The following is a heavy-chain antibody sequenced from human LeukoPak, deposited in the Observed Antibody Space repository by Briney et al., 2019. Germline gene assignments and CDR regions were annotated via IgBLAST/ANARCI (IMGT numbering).Heavy chain of an antibody. Sequence: GGSLRLSCAPSGFTFSSYGMHWVRQAPGKGLEWVAVIWYDGSNKNYADSVKGRFTISRDNSKNTLSLQMNSLRAEDTAVYYCARGFSYPDYWGQGTLVTVSS. CDR3: ARGFSYPDY. CDR1: GFTFSSYG. CDR2: IWYDGSNK. V-gene: IGHV3-33*01. J-gene: IGHJ4*02.